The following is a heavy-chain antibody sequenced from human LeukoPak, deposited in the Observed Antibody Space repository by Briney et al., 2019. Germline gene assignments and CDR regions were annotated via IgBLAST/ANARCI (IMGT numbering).Heavy chain of an antibody. Sequence: GGSLRLSCAASGFTFSSYAMSWVRQAPGKGLEWVAVISYDGSNKYYADSVKGRFTISRDNSKNTLYLQMNSLRAEDTAVYYCAREGTVTTDGFDYWGQGTLVTVSS. D-gene: IGHD4-17*01. CDR2: ISYDGSNK. J-gene: IGHJ4*02. V-gene: IGHV3-30*04. CDR3: AREGTVTTDGFDY. CDR1: GFTFSSYA.